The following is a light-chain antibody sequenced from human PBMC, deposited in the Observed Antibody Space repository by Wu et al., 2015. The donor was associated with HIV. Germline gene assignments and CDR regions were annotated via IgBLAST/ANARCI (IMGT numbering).Light chain of an antibody. CDR2: AAS. CDR1: QSISSY. Sequence: DIQMTQSPSSLSASVGDRVTITCRASQSISSYLNWYQQKPGKAPKLLINAASSLQSGVPSRFSGSGSGTDFTLTISSLQPEDFATYYCQQSYSTLSTFGPGTKVDIK. CDR3: QQSYSTLST. V-gene: IGKV1-39*01. J-gene: IGKJ3*01.